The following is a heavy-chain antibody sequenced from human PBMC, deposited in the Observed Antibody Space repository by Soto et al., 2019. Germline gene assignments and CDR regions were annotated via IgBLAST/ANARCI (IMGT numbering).Heavy chain of an antibody. Sequence: GGSLRLSCAASGFTFSSYSMNWVRQAPGKGLEWVSSISSSSSYIYYADSVKGRSTISRDNAKNSLYLQMNSLRAEDTAVYYCGVPAAMVYYYGMDFWGKGTTVTVSS. J-gene: IGHJ6*04. CDR3: GVPAAMVYYYGMDF. CDR2: ISSSSSYI. CDR1: GFTFSSYS. V-gene: IGHV3-21*01. D-gene: IGHD2-2*01.